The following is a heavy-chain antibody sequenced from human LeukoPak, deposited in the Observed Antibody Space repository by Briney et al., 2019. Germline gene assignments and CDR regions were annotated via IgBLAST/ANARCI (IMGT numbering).Heavy chain of an antibody. CDR2: ISYDGSNK. CDR1: GFAFSSYA. Sequence: PGGSLRLSCAASGFAFSSYAMHWVRPAPGKGLEWVAVISYDGSNKYYADSVKGRFTISRDNSKNTLYLQMNSLRAEDTAVYYCARVRVVDYDILTGYYWDAFDIWGQGTMVTVSS. CDR3: ARVRVVDYDILTGYYWDAFDI. V-gene: IGHV3-30*04. J-gene: IGHJ3*02. D-gene: IGHD3-9*01.